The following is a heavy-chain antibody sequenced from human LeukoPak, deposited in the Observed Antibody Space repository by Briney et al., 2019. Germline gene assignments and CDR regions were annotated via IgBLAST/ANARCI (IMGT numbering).Heavy chain of an antibody. V-gene: IGHV3-30*02. CDR1: GFTFSSAW. J-gene: IGHJ3*02. D-gene: IGHD3-3*01. Sequence: PGGSLRLSCAASGFTFSSAWMTWVRQAPGKGLEWVAFIRYDGSNKYYADSVKGRFTISRDNSKNTLYLQMNSLRAEDTAVYYCAKDGEWLLPHDAFDIWGQGTMVTVSS. CDR3: AKDGEWLLPHDAFDI. CDR2: IRYDGSNK.